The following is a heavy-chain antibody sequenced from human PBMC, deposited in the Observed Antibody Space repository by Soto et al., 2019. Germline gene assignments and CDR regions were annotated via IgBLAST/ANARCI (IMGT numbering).Heavy chain of an antibody. Sequence: ASVKVSWKTSGFRFSNSAVQWVRQARGQSLEWIGWIIVGSGQTKSAQNIQERLTITRDISTSTVYMELSSLNSEDTAVYYCAAELYERGDCCQFDYWGQGTLVTVSS. D-gene: IGHD2-21*02. V-gene: IGHV1-58*01. J-gene: IGHJ4*02. CDR2: IIVGSGQT. CDR3: AAELYERGDCCQFDY. CDR1: GFRFSNSA.